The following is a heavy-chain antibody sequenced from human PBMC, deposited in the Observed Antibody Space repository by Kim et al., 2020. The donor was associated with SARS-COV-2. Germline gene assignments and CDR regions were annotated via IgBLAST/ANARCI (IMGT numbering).Heavy chain of an antibody. J-gene: IGHJ4*02. V-gene: IGHV4-30-2*04. Sequence: PSLKRRVTIPVDTSKNQFSLKLSSVTAADTAVYYCARVYFDWLFPHYFDYWGQGTLVTVSS. D-gene: IGHD3-9*01. CDR3: ARVYFDWLFPHYFDY.